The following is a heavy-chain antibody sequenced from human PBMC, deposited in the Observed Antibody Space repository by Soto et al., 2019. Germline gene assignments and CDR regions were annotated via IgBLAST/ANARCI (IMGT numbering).Heavy chain of an antibody. CDR2: IYYSGST. J-gene: IGHJ6*03. CDR3: ARRHISSSSHLSYYYYMDV. Sequence: SETLSLTCTVSGGSISSYYWSWIRQPPGKGLEWIGYIYYSGSTNYNPSLKSRVTISVDTSKNQFSLKLSSVTAADTAVYYCARRHISSSSHLSYYYYMDVWGKGTKVTVSS. D-gene: IGHD6-6*01. CDR1: GGSISSYY. V-gene: IGHV4-59*08.